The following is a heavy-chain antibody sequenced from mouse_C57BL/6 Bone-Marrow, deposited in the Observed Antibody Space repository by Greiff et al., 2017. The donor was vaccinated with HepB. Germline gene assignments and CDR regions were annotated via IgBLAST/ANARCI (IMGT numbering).Heavy chain of an antibody. D-gene: IGHD2-4*01. J-gene: IGHJ3*01. CDR1: GFTFSDYG. V-gene: IGHV5-17*01. CDR2: ISSGSSTI. Sequence: EVKLVESGGGLVKPGGSLKLSCAASGFTFSDYGMHWVRQAPEKGLEWVAYISSGSSTIYYADKVKGRFTISRDNAKNTLFLQMTSLRSEDTAMYYCARPYDYDVWFAYWGQGTLVTVSA. CDR3: ARPYDYDVWFAY.